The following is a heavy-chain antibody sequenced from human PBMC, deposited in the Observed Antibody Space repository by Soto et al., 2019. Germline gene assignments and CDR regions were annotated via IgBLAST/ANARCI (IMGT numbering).Heavy chain of an antibody. V-gene: IGHV4-61*05. CDR2: IYYRGNT. Sequence: ETLSLTCAVSGGSISSSGYSWSWIRQPPGKGLEWIGYIYYRGNTDYNPSLKSRVTISLDTPKNQFSLKLSSVTAADTAVYYCAIHPGYYDILTGYTTYYFDYWGQGILVTVSS. CDR1: GGSISSSGYS. D-gene: IGHD3-9*01. CDR3: AIHPGYYDILTGYTTYYFDY. J-gene: IGHJ4*02.